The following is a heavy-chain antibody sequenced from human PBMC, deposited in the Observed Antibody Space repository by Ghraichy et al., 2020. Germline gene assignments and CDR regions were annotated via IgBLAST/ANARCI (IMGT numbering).Heavy chain of an antibody. D-gene: IGHD6-13*01. Sequence: ASVKVSCKASGYTFSSYGISWVRQAPGQGLEWMGWISAYNGNTNYAQNFQGRLTMTTDTSTSTAYMELRSLRSDDTAVYFCASGSGAAAGTVAFDYWGQGTLVTVSS. CDR1: GYTFSSYG. V-gene: IGHV1-18*04. CDR2: ISAYNGNT. CDR3: ASGSGAAAGTVAFDY. J-gene: IGHJ4*02.